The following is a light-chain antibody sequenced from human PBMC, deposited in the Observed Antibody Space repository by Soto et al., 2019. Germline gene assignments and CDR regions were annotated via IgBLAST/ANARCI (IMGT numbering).Light chain of an antibody. CDR2: EVR. CDR3: SSYTSSSTWV. J-gene: IGLJ3*02. CDR1: GSDVGGYPY. Sequence: QSVLTQPASVSGSPGQSITISCTGTGSDVGGYPYVSWYQQHPGEAPKLIIYEVRHRPSGVSNRFSGSKSDSTASLSISGLQAEDEADYYCSSYTSSSTWVFGGGTKLTVL. V-gene: IGLV2-14*01.